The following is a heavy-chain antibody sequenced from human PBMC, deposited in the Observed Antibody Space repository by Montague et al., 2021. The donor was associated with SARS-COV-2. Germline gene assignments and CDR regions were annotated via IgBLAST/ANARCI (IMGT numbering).Heavy chain of an antibody. CDR2: IYPGDSDT. D-gene: IGHD2-15*01. V-gene: IGHV5-51*01. CDR3: ARHPRYCSGGSCYSGGEFDY. Sequence: QSGAEVKKPGESLKISCKGSGYSFTSYWIDWVRQMPGKGLEWMGIIYPGDSDTRYSPSFHGQATISADKSISTAYLQWGSLKASDTAMYYCARHPRYCSGGSCYSGGEFDYWGQGTLVTVSS. CDR1: GYSFTSYW. J-gene: IGHJ4*02.